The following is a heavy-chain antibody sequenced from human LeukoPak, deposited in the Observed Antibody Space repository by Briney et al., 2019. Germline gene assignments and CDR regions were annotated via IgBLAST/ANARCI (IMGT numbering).Heavy chain of an antibody. CDR3: AREGIGPIDY. CDR2: IYSGGST. V-gene: IGHV3-53*01. Sequence: GGSLRLSCAASGFTVSSNFMTWVRQAPGKGLEWVSVIYSGGSTYYADPVKGRFTISRDNSKNTLYLQMNNLRAEDTAVYYCAREGIGPIDYWGQGTLVTVSS. CDR1: GFTVSSNF. D-gene: IGHD1-26*01. J-gene: IGHJ4*02.